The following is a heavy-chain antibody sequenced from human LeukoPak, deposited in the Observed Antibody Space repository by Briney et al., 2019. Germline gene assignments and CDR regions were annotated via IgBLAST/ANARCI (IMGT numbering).Heavy chain of an antibody. CDR3: ARRPVSSLYYFDY. CDR2: INAGNGNT. Sequence: ASVKVSCKASGYTFSSYAMHWVRQAPGQRLEWMGWINAGNGNTKYSQRFQGRVTITRDTSASTAYMELSSLRSEDTAVYYCARRPVSSLYYFDYWGQGTLVTVSS. V-gene: IGHV1-3*01. CDR1: GYTFSSYA. J-gene: IGHJ4*02. D-gene: IGHD2/OR15-2a*01.